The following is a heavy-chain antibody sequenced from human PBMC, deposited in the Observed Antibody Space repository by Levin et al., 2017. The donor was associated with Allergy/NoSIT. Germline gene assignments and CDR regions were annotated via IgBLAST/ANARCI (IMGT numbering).Heavy chain of an antibody. V-gene: IGHV4-39*01. Sequence: SQTLSLPCIVSGGSISSSGYYWGWIRQPPGKGLEWIGTIYYSGTTYYNPSLKSRVTISVDTSKNQFSLKLSSVTAADTAVYYCARERSACTSSTCYGIDYWGQGTRVTVSS. CDR3: ARERSACTSSTCYGIDY. CDR1: GGSISSSGYY. D-gene: IGHD2-2*01. J-gene: IGHJ4*02. CDR2: IYYSGTT.